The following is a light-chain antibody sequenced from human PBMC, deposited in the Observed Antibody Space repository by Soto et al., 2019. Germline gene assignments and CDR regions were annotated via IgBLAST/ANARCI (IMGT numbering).Light chain of an antibody. J-gene: IGLJ2*01. V-gene: IGLV2-14*01. CDR1: SNDVGDYNY. CDR2: EVN. CDR3: SSYTSSSSYVV. Sequence: QSALTQPASLSGSPGQSITISCTGTSNDVGDYNYVSWYQQYPGKAPKLMIYEVNNRPSGVSNRFSGSKSGNTASLTISGLQAEDEADYYCSSYTSSSSYVVFGGGTKLTVL.